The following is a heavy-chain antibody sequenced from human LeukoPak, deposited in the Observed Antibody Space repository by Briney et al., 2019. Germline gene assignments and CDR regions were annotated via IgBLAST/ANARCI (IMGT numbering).Heavy chain of an antibody. V-gene: IGHV3-21*01. Sequence: GGSLRLSCTASGFTFSSYNMNWVRQAPGKGLEWVSSISGSRNYIYNADPVKGRFTISRDNAQNSLYLQMNSLRAEDTAVYYCARVITDYYYGMDVWGQGTTVTVSS. CDR1: GFTFSSYN. D-gene: IGHD3-16*02. J-gene: IGHJ6*02. CDR2: ISGSRNYI. CDR3: ARVITDYYYGMDV.